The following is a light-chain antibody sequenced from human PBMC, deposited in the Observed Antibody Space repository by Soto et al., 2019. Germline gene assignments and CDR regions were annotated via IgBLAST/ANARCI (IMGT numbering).Light chain of an antibody. Sequence: QSVLTQSPSASASLGASVKLTCTLSSGHSSYTIAWHQQQPEKGPRYLMKVNSDGSHIKGDGIPDRFSGSSSGAERYLTISSLQSEDEADYYCQTWGTGMGVFGSGTKLTVL. CDR1: SGHSSYT. CDR3: QTWGTGMGV. J-gene: IGLJ1*01. V-gene: IGLV4-69*01. CDR2: VNSDGSH.